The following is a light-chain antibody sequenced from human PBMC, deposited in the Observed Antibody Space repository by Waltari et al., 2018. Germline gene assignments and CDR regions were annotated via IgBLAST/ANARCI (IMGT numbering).Light chain of an antibody. V-gene: IGKV1-39*01. CDR2: AAS. J-gene: IGKJ1*01. CDR3: QQNYDIPRT. Sequence: DFQMTQSPSPVSASVGDSVTITYRASQYISSYLNWYQQKPGKGPNLLIYAASTLQSGVPDRFSGSGSGTDFTFTISSLQLEDVAAYYCQQNYDIPRTFGQGTKVEVK. CDR1: QYISSY.